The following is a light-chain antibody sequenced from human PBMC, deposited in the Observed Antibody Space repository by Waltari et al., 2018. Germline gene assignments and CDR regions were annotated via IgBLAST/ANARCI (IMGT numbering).Light chain of an antibody. CDR1: QSVGTY. CDR2: DAS. J-gene: IGKJ2*01. V-gene: IGKV3-11*01. CDR3: QQRSSWTPHT. Sequence: EIVLTQSPATLSLSPGETATLPCRASQSVGTYLAWYQQKPGQAPRLLIYDASNRATGIPDRFRGSGSGTDFTLTISSLEPEDFALYYCQQRSSWTPHTFGQGGRLEIK.